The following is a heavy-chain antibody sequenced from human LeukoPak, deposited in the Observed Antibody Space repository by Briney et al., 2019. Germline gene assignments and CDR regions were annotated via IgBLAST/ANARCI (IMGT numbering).Heavy chain of an antibody. V-gene: IGHV3-9*01. D-gene: IGHD2-2*01. CDR3: AKEDGCSSTSCYTGWFDP. CDR1: GFTFDDYA. Sequence: PGRSLRLFCGASGFTFDDYAMHWVRHAPERAVEWVSGYSCNSGSIGYADPVKDRFNISRDNAKNSLYLQMNGLRAEDTALYYCAKEDGCSSTSCYTGWFDPWGQGTLVTVSS. J-gene: IGHJ5*02. CDR2: YSCNSGSI.